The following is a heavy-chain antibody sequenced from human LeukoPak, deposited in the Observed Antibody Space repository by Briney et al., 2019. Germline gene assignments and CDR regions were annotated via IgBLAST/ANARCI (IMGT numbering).Heavy chain of an antibody. J-gene: IGHJ4*02. CDR3: ARRSGGSSSHTFDY. CDR2: IYYSGST. CDR1: GGSISSYY. D-gene: IGHD6-13*01. Sequence: SETLSLTCTVSGGSISSYYWSWIRQPPGKGLEWIGYIYYSGSTNCNPSLKSRVTISVDTSKNQFSLKLSSVTAADTAVYYCARRSGGSSSHTFDYWGQGTLVTVSS. V-gene: IGHV4-59*08.